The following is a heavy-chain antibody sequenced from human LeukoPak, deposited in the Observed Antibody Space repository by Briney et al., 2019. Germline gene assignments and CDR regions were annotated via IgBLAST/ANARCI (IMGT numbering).Heavy chain of an antibody. CDR1: GGSISNYY. CDR3: ARDMAVAPYNWFDP. CDR2: ISSTGST. D-gene: IGHD6-19*01. V-gene: IGHV4-4*07. J-gene: IGHJ5*02. Sequence: SETLSLTCSVSGGSISNYYWSWLRQPAGKGLEWIGLISSTGSTNYNPSLKSRVTMSIDTSKNQFSLKLSSVTAADTAVYYCARDMAVAPYNWFDPWGQGTVVTVSS.